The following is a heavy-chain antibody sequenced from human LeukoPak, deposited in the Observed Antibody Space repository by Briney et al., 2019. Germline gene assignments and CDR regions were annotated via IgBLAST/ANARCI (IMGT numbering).Heavy chain of an antibody. CDR2: IFSNGRDK. Sequence: GGSLRLSCAASGFTFSSYSMHWVRQAPGKGLEWVAVIFSNGRDKYYADSVKGRFTISRDISKNTLSLQMNSLRAEDTAVYFCAREGLPPDSYGSKRTFDYWGQGTLVTVSS. J-gene: IGHJ4*02. CDR1: GFTFSSYS. D-gene: IGHD3-10*01. CDR3: AREGLPPDSYGSKRTFDY. V-gene: IGHV3-30*04.